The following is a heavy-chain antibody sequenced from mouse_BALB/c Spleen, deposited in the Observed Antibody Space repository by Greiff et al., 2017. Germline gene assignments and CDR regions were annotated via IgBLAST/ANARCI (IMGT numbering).Heavy chain of an antibody. Sequence: EVQLVESGGGLVQPGGSLKLSCAASGFTFSSYTMSWVRQTPEKRLEWVAYISNGGGSTYYPDTVKGRFTISRDNAKNTLYLQMSSLKSEDTAMYNCARHEEYDASCYFDVWGAGTTVTASS. J-gene: IGHJ1*01. D-gene: IGHD2-14*01. CDR3: ARHEEYDASCYFDV. V-gene: IGHV5-12-2*01. CDR1: GFTFSSYT. CDR2: ISNGGGST.